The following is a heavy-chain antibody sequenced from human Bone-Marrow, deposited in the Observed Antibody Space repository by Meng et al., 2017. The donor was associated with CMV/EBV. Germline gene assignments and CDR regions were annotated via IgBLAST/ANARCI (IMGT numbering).Heavy chain of an antibody. V-gene: IGHV3-23*01. J-gene: IGHJ2*01. D-gene: IGHD2-21*01. CDR1: GFTVSSNY. Sequence: GESLKISCAASGFTVSSNYMSWVRQAPGKGLEWVSTISGSGVSTYYADSVKGRFTISRDNSKNTLYLQMNSLRAEDTAVFYCAKDEGDWSWYFDLWGRGTLVTVSS. CDR2: ISGSGVST. CDR3: AKDEGDWSWYFDL.